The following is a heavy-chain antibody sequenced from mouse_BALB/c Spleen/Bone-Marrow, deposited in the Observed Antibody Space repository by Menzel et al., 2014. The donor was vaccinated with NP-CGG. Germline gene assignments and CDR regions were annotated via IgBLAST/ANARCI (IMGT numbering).Heavy chain of an antibody. CDR3: TRNWDWYFDV. D-gene: IGHD4-1*01. V-gene: IGHV1-5*01. Sequence: VQLQQSGTVLTRPGASVKMSCKASGYSFTSYWIHWVKQRPGQGLEWIGAIYPGNSDTTYNQKFKGKAKLTAVTSASTAYMELSSLTNEDSAVYYCTRNWDWYFDVWGAGTTVTVSS. J-gene: IGHJ1*01. CDR1: GYSFTSYW. CDR2: IYPGNSDT.